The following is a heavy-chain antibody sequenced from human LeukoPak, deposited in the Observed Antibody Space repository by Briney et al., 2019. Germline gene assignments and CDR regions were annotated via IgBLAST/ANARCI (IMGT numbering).Heavy chain of an antibody. J-gene: IGHJ4*02. D-gene: IGHD1-20*01. CDR3: ARANWNDVSSYYFDY. CDR2: IYHSGNT. Sequence: SETLSLTCAVSGGSISRGGYSWSWIRQPPGKGLEWIGYIYHSGNTYYNPSLKSRVTILVDRSKNQFSLKLSSVTAADTAVYYCARANWNDVSSYYFDYWGQGTLVTVSS. V-gene: IGHV4-30-2*01. CDR1: GGSISRGGYS.